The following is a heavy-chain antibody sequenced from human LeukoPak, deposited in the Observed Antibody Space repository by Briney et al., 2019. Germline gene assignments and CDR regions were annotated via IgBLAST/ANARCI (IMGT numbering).Heavy chain of an antibody. CDR1: GYTFTSYY. Sequence: ASVKVSCKASGYTFTSYYMHWVRQAPRQGLEWTGWINSNSGGTNYAQKFQGRVTMTRDTSISTDYMELSRLRSDDTAVYYCARVKAAWLAPTYFDYWGQGTLVTVSS. J-gene: IGHJ4*02. D-gene: IGHD6-19*01. CDR3: ARVKAAWLAPTYFDY. CDR2: INSNSGGT. V-gene: IGHV1-2*02.